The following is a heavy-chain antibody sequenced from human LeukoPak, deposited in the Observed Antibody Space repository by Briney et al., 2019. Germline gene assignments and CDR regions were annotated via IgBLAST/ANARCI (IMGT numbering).Heavy chain of an antibody. CDR2: IRYDGSNK. Sequence: GGSLRLSCAASGFTFSSYGMHWVRQAPGKGLEWVAFIRYDGSNKYYADSVKGRFTISRDNSKNTLHLQMNSLRAEDTAVYYCVKDRNPLRLRPRTVWGKGTTVTVSS. D-gene: IGHD4-17*01. CDR1: GFTFSSYG. V-gene: IGHV3-30*02. CDR3: VKDRNPLRLRPRTV. J-gene: IGHJ6*04.